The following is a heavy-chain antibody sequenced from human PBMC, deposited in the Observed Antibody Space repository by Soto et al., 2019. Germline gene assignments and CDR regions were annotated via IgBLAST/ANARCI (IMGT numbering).Heavy chain of an antibody. J-gene: IGHJ3*02. CDR2: ISSSDSTI. Sequence: GGSLRLSCAASGFTFSSYEMNWVRQAPGKGLEWVSYISSSDSTIYYADSVKGRFTISRDNAKNSLYLQMNSLRAEDTAVYYCARDGSSDDCDIWGQGTMVNV. CDR1: GFTFSSYE. D-gene: IGHD6-19*01. V-gene: IGHV3-48*03. CDR3: ARDGSSDDCDI.